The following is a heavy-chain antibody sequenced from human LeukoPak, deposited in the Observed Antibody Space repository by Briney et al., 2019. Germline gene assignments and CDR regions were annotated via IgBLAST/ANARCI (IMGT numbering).Heavy chain of an antibody. CDR1: GFTFSSYS. Sequence: GGSLRLSCAASGFTFSSYSMHWVRQAPGKGLMWVSRLKSDGSSTGYADSVKGRFTISRDNAKNTLYLQMNSLRAEDTAMYHCVRDLGGRSGHWGQGTLVTVSS. D-gene: IGHD1-26*01. CDR2: LKSDGSST. J-gene: IGHJ4*02. CDR3: VRDLGGRSGH. V-gene: IGHV3-74*01.